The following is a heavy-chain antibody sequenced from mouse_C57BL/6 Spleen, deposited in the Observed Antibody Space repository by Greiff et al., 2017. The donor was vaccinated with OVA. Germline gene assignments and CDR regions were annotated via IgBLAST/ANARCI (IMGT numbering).Heavy chain of an antibody. CDR3: ARGGYYGSTFAY. D-gene: IGHD1-1*01. J-gene: IGHJ3*01. V-gene: IGHV1-26*01. CDR2: INPNNGGT. Sequence: EVQGVESGPELVKPGASVKISCKASGYTFTDYYMNWVKQSHGKSLEWIGDINPNNGGTSYNQKFKGKATLTVDKSSSTAYMELRSLTSEDSAVYYCARGGYYGSTFAYWGQGTLVTVSA. CDR1: GYTFTDYY.